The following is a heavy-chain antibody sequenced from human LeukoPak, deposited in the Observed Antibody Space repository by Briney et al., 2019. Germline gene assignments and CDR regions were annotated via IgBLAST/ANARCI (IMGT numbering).Heavy chain of an antibody. J-gene: IGHJ5*02. CDR2: ISSSSSYT. D-gene: IGHD6-13*01. CDR3: AGYSSSWDNWFDP. V-gene: IGHV3-11*06. CDR1: GFTFSDYY. Sequence: GGSLRLSCAASGFTFSDYYMSWIRQAPGKGLEWVSYISSSSSYTNYADSVKGRFTISRDNAKNSLYLQMNSLRAEDTAVYYCAGYSSSWDNWFDPWGQGTLVTVPS.